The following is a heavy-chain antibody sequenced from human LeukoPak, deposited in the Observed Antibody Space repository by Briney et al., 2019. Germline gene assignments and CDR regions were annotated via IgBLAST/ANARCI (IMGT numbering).Heavy chain of an antibody. J-gene: IGHJ6*03. Sequence: GGSLRLSCAASGFTFSSYGMHWVRQAPGKGLEWVAVISYDVGKKYYADSVKGRFTISRDNSKNTLYLQMNSLRAEDTAVYYCAKDDGGSYYIYYYYMDVWGKGTTVTISS. D-gene: IGHD1-26*01. CDR1: GFTFSSYG. CDR3: AKDDGGSYYIYYYYMDV. CDR2: ISYDVGKK. V-gene: IGHV3-30*18.